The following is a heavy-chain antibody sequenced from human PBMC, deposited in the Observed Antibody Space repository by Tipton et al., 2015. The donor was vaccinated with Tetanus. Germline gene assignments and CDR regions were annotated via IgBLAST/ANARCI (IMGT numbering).Heavy chain of an antibody. CDR1: GGFISSSDYY. CDR2: IYHSGIT. J-gene: IGHJ3*02. Sequence: GLVKPSETLSLSCTVSGGFISSSDYYWGWIRQSPGKGLEWIGGIYHSGITYYNPSLRSRVSMSLDTSHIHFFLKLSSVTAADTAVYYCARLSSSINNAHVFDIWGQGTMVTVSS. V-gene: IGHV4-39*01. D-gene: IGHD2-2*01. CDR3: ARLSSSINNAHVFDI.